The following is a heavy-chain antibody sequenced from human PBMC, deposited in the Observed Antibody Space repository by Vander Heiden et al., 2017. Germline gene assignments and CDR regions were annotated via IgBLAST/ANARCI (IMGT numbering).Heavy chain of an antibody. V-gene: IGHV3-30-3*01. CDR2: ISYDGSNK. D-gene: IGHD6-19*01. CDR3: AREVNSSGWYIDY. CDR1: GLTFSRYA. J-gene: IGHJ4*02. Sequence: QVQLVESGGGVVPPGRSLRLSCAASGLTFSRYAMHRGRQAPGKGLEWVAVISYDGSNKYYADSVKGRFTISRDNSKNTLYLQMNSLRAEDTAVYYCAREVNSSGWYIDYWGQGTLVTVSS.